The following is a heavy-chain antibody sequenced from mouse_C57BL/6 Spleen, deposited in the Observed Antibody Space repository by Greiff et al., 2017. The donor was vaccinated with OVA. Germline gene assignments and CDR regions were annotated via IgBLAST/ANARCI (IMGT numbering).Heavy chain of an antibody. CDR3: ARGEAYYSNYAPFAY. J-gene: IGHJ3*01. CDR1: GYTFTDYN. D-gene: IGHD2-5*01. Sequence: VQLKQSGPELVKPGASVKMSCKASGYTFTDYNMHWVKQSHGKSLEWIGYINPNNGGTSYNQKFKGKATLTVNKSSSTAYMELRSLTSEDSAVYYCARGEAYYSNYAPFAYWGQGTLVTVSA. CDR2: INPNNGGT. V-gene: IGHV1-22*01.